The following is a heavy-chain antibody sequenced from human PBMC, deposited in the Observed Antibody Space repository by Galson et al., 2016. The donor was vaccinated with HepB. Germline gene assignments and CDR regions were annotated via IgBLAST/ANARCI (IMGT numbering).Heavy chain of an antibody. D-gene: IGHD3-22*01. V-gene: IGHV1-46*01. Sequence: SVKVSCKASEYTFTSYYIHWVRQAPGQGLQYMGIINPSDGATSYAQRFRGRVTVTRDPSTSTVYMELSSLRFEDTAIYYCATGGPTAGTLEGGYMPFDRWGQGTLVTVSS. CDR1: EYTFTSYY. J-gene: IGHJ4*02. CDR2: INPSDGAT. CDR3: ATGGPTAGTLEGGYMPFDR.